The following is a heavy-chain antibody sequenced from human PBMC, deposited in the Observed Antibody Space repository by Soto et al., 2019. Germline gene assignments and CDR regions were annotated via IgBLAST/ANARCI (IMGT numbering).Heavy chain of an antibody. V-gene: IGHV3-48*03. D-gene: IGHD4-4*01. Sequence: EVQLVESGGGLVQPGGSLRLSCAASGFTFSSYEMNWVRQAPGKGLEWVSYISSSGSTIYYADSVKGRFTISRDNAKNSLYLQMNSLRAEDTAVYYCARDLVLYPFAVTTDYYGMDVWGQGTTVTVSS. CDR1: GFTFSSYE. CDR3: ARDLVLYPFAVTTDYYGMDV. J-gene: IGHJ6*02. CDR2: ISSSGSTI.